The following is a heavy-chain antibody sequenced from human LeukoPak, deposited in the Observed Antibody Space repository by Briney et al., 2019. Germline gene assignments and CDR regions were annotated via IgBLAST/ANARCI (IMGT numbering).Heavy chain of an antibody. J-gene: IGHJ4*02. CDR3: ARGLSKWLVQGDDY. D-gene: IGHD6-19*01. Sequence: ASVKVSCKASGYTFTSYDINWVRQATGQGLEWMGWMNPNSGNTGYAQKFRGRVTMTRNTSISTAYMELSSLRSEDTAVYYCARGLSKWLVQGDDYWGQGTLVTVSS. V-gene: IGHV1-8*01. CDR1: GYTFTSYD. CDR2: MNPNSGNT.